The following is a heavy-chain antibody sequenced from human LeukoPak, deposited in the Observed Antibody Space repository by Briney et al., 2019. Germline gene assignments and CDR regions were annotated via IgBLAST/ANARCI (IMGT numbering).Heavy chain of an antibody. CDR1: GFTFSDYY. CDR3: ARVHGGYPFDH. Sequence: GGSLRLSCTGSGFTFSDYYMTWFRQAPGKGLEWISYISPTGTTTYYADSVMGRFTVSRDNAENSLYLQMNSLRAEDTAVYYCARVHGGYPFDHWGQGTLVTVSS. J-gene: IGHJ4*02. V-gene: IGHV3-11*04. D-gene: IGHD2-15*01. CDR2: ISPTGTTT.